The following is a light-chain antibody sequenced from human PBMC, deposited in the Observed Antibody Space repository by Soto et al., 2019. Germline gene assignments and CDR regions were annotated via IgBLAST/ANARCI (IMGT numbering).Light chain of an antibody. CDR2: GAS. CDR3: QQYSSSPLT. J-gene: IGKJ4*01. Sequence: IVLTQSPGTLSLSPGERATLSCRTSQSVRSSHLAWYQQKSGQAPRLLIYGASSRATGIPDRFSGSGSGTDFTLTISRLEPEDFAVYHCQQYSSSPLTFGGGTKVDIK. CDR1: QSVRSSH. V-gene: IGKV3-20*01.